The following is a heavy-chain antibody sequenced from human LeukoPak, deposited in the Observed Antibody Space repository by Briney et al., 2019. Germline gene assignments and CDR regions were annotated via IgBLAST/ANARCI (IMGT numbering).Heavy chain of an antibody. CDR1: GGSFSGYY. CDR2: INHSGST. Sequence: KASETLSLTCAVYGGSFSGYYWSWIRQPPGKGLEWIGEINHSGSTNYNPSLKSRVTISVDTSKNQFSLKLSSVTAADTAVYYCARDRGSAGGFDYWGQGTLVPVSS. V-gene: IGHV4-34*01. D-gene: IGHD6-13*01. CDR3: ARDRGSAGGFDY. J-gene: IGHJ4*02.